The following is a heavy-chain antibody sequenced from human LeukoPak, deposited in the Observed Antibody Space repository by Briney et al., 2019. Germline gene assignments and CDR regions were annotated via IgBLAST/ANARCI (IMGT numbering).Heavy chain of an antibody. Sequence: SETLSLTCTVSGVSIGSYYWSWIRQPPGKGLEWIGYIFYTGSTNYNSSLKSRVTISIDTSKNQFSLKLSSVTAADTAVYHCARAGFFYDTSGYNDASDIWGQGTMVTVSS. CDR1: GVSIGSYY. J-gene: IGHJ3*02. D-gene: IGHD3-22*01. CDR3: ARAGFFYDTSGYNDASDI. V-gene: IGHV4-59*01. CDR2: IFYTGST.